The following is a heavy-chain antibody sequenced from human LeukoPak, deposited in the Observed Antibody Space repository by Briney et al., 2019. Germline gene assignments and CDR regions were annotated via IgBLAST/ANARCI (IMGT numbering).Heavy chain of an antibody. J-gene: IGHJ6*02. CDR1: GYTLTELS. V-gene: IGHV1-24*01. Sequence: ASVTVSRMVSGYTLTELSMHWVRQAPGKGLEWMGGFYPEDGETIYAQKFQGRVTMTEDTSTDTAYMELSSLRSEDTAVYYCATVPGYCSGGSCYGMAVWGQGTTVTVSS. D-gene: IGHD2-15*01. CDR2: FYPEDGET. CDR3: ATVPGYCSGGSCYGMAV.